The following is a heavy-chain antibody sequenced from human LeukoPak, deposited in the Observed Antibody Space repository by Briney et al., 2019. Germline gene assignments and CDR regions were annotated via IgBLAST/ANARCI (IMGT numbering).Heavy chain of an antibody. CDR3: ARGHYGDYD. CDR1: GFTFSSYG. J-gene: IGHJ4*02. CDR2: IKRDGSEK. Sequence: GGSLRLSCAASGFTFSSYGMHWVRQAPGKGLEWVANIKRDGSEKNYVDSMKGRFTISRDNAKNSLYLQMNSLSIEDTAVYYCARGHYGDYDWGQGALVTVSS. D-gene: IGHD4-17*01. V-gene: IGHV3-7*01.